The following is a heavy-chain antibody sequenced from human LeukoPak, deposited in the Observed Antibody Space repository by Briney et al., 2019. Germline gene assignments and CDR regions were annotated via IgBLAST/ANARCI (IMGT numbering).Heavy chain of an antibody. Sequence: ESGPTLVNPSQTLTLTCTFSGFSLTTGGVAVGWIRQPPGKALEWLALIYGNDDKRYSPSLKSRLTISKDTSKNQVVLTTTNMDPVDTATYYCAHRVSSGFDYWGQGTLVTVSS. J-gene: IGHJ4*02. CDR2: IYGNDDK. D-gene: IGHD6-25*01. CDR3: AHRVSSGFDY. V-gene: IGHV2-5*01. CDR1: GFSLTTGGVA.